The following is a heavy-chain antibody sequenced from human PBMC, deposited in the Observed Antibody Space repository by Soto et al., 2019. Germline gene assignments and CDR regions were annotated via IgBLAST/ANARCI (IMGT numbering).Heavy chain of an antibody. CDR2: ISGSGSST. Sequence: GGSLRLSCATSGFTFTNYAMSWVRQAPGKGLEWFSAISGSGSSTYYADSVKGRFTISGDKSKNTLYLQMNSLSVEDTAVYYCAKGSSGSRPYYFDNWGQGALVTVSS. CDR1: GFTFTNYA. D-gene: IGHD3-22*01. V-gene: IGHV3-23*01. CDR3: AKGSSGSRPYYFDN. J-gene: IGHJ4*02.